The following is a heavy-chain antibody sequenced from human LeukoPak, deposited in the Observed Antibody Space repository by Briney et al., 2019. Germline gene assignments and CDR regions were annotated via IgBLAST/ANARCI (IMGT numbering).Heavy chain of an antibody. D-gene: IGHD2-21*02. Sequence: GKSLTLSCAASGFIFSNFAMHWVRQAPGKGLEWLAVISHEGGNTNYADSVKGRFTVSRDNSKNTLFLQMNTLKFQGTSLYYCARDWDPLPTAIGSAAFDLWGQGTLVTVSS. J-gene: IGHJ3*01. CDR3: ARDWDPLPTAIGSAAFDL. CDR2: ISHEGGNT. V-gene: IGHV3-30-3*01. CDR1: GFIFSNFA.